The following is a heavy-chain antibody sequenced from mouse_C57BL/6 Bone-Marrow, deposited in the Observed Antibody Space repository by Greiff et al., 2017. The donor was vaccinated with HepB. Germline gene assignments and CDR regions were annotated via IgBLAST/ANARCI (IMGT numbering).Heavy chain of an antibody. CDR3: TTGYGSSYWYFDV. J-gene: IGHJ1*03. CDR1: GFNIKDDY. V-gene: IGHV14-4*01. CDR2: IDPENGDT. D-gene: IGHD1-1*01. Sequence: EVQLQQSGAELVRPGASVKLSCTASGFNIKDDYMHWVKQRPEQGLEWIGWIDPENGDTEYASKFQGKATITAETSSNTAYLQLSSLTSEDTAVYYCTTGYGSSYWYFDVWGTGTTVTVSS.